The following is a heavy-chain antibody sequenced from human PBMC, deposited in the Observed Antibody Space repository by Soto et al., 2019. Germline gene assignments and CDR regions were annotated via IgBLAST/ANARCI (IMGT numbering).Heavy chain of an antibody. D-gene: IGHD1-7*01. CDR2: ISSSGSTI. Sequence: HPGGSLRLSCAASGFTFSSYEMNWVRQAPGKGLEWVSYISSSGSTIYYADSVKGRFTISRDNAKNSLYLQMNSLRAEDTAVYYCARPWRHGKKRTTRFDYWGQGTLVTVSS. CDR1: GFTFSSYE. J-gene: IGHJ4*02. CDR3: ARPWRHGKKRTTRFDY. V-gene: IGHV3-48*03.